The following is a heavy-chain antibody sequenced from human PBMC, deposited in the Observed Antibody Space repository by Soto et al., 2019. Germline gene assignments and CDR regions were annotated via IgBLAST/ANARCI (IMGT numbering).Heavy chain of an antibody. CDR3: ASRYCSGGSCYSEDEYYFDY. CDR2: LYYSGST. CDR1: GGCISSYY. Sequence: SLSLPXTVSGGCISSYYWSWIRQPPGKGQKWIGYLYYSGSTNYNPSLKSRVTISVDTSKNQFSLKLSSVTAADTAVYYCASRYCSGGSCYSEDEYYFDYWGHGTLVTVSS. V-gene: IGHV4-59*01. J-gene: IGHJ4*01. D-gene: IGHD2-15*01.